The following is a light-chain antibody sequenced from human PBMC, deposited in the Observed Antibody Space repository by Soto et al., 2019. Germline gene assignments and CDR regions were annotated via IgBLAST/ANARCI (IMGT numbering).Light chain of an antibody. J-gene: IGKJ1*01. V-gene: IGKV3-15*01. CDR2: DTS. Sequence: DIVVTQSPATLSASPGERVTLSCRASQFVSSRLAWYQRRPGQVPRLLIYDTSTRAPGISARFSGSGSGTDFTLTISSLQSEDFAVYYCQEYIQWPPGMFGPGTTVDIK. CDR3: QEYIQWPPGM. CDR1: QFVSSR.